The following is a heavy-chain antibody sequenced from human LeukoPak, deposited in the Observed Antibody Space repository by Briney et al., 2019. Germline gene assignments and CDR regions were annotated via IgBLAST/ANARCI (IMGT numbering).Heavy chain of an antibody. CDR3: ARDGADIVATISGMDV. J-gene: IGHJ6*02. CDR2: INSDGSST. Sequence: GGSLRLSCAASGFTFSSYWMHWVRQAPPKGLVWVSRINSDGSSTSYADSVKGRFTISRDDAKNTLYLQMNSLRAEDTAVYYCARDGADIVATISGMDVWGQGTTVTVSS. CDR1: GFTFSSYW. V-gene: IGHV3-74*01. D-gene: IGHD5-12*01.